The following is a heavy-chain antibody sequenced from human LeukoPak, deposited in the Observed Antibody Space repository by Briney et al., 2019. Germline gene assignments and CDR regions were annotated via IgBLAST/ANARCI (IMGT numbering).Heavy chain of an antibody. V-gene: IGHV3-48*01. CDR1: GFTFSDYA. D-gene: IGHD6-13*01. J-gene: IGHJ3*02. Sequence: GGSLRLSCAASGFTFSDYAMNWVRQAPGKGLEWFSFINSNSKTIYYADSVKGRFTISRGNAKNSLYLQMNSLRAEDTGVYYCARDTWYSNSWLHAFAIWGQGTVVTVSS. CDR2: INSNSKTI. CDR3: ARDTWYSNSWLHAFAI.